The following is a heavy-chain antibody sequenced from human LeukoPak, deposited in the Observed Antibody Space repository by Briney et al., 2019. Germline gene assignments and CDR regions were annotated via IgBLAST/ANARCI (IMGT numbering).Heavy chain of an antibody. Sequence: ASVTVSCKASGYTFTSYGISWVRQAPGQGREWMGWINPNSGGTNYAQKFQGWVTMTRDTSISTAYMELSRLRSGDTAVYYCAREWAYDSSGYGYWGQGTLVTVSS. CDR2: INPNSGGT. CDR1: GYTFTSYG. CDR3: AREWAYDSSGYGY. J-gene: IGHJ4*02. D-gene: IGHD3-22*01. V-gene: IGHV1-2*04.